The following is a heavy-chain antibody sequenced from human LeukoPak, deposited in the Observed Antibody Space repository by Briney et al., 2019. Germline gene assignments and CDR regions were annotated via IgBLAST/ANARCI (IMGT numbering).Heavy chain of an antibody. Sequence: GGSLRLSCAASGFTFSTYWMSWVRQAPGKGLESVANIKQDGSEKYYVDSVKGRFTISRDNAKNSLYLQMNSLRAEDTAVYFCARGHYQIELWGQGTLVTVSS. CDR2: IKQDGSEK. CDR3: ARGHYQIEL. D-gene: IGHD3-10*01. CDR1: GFTFSTYW. V-gene: IGHV3-7*01. J-gene: IGHJ4*02.